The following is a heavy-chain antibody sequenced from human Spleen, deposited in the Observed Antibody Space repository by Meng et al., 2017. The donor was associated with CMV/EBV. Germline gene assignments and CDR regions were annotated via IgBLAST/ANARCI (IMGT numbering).Heavy chain of an antibody. J-gene: IGHJ4*02. Sequence: ESLKISCAVYGGSFSGYDWSWIRQSPGKGLEWIGEINHRGSTRYNPSLKGRLTISVDTSKNQFSLKLNSVTAADTAVYYCARGSTSVTMIVVVFTAASLAYDSWGQGTLVTVSS. CDR3: ARGSTSVTMIVVVFTAASLAYDS. CDR2: INHRGST. V-gene: IGHV4-34*01. D-gene: IGHD3-22*01. CDR1: GGSFSGYD.